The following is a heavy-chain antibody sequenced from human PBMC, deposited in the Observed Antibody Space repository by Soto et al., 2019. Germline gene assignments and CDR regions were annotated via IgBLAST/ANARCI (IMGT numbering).Heavy chain of an antibody. D-gene: IGHD3-16*01. CDR2: IIPIFGTA. Sequence: SVKVSCKASGGTFSSYAISWVRQAPGQGLEWMGGIIPIFGTANYAQKFQGRVTITADESTSTAYMELSSLRSEDTAVYYCARGFEGGSSNYPYGMDVWGQGTTVTVSS. J-gene: IGHJ6*02. CDR3: ARGFEGGSSNYPYGMDV. CDR1: GGTFSSYA. V-gene: IGHV1-69*13.